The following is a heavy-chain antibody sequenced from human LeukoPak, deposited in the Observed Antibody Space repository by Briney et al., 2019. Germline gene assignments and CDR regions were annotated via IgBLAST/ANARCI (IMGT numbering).Heavy chain of an antibody. CDR3: ARDMVRGRGWFDP. CDR1: GYSISSGYY. J-gene: IGHJ5*02. V-gene: IGHV4-38-2*02. D-gene: IGHD3-10*01. Sequence: SETLSLTCTVSGYSISSGYYWGWIRQPPGKGLEWIGSIYHSGSTYYNPSLKSRVTISVDTSKNQFFLKLSSVTAADTAVYYCARDMVRGRGWFDPWGQGTLVTVSS. CDR2: IYHSGST.